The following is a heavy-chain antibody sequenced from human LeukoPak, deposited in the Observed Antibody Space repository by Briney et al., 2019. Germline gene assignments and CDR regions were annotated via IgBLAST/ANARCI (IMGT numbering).Heavy chain of an antibody. V-gene: IGHV4-30-2*01. Sequence: SQTLSLTCTVSGGSISSGGYYWSWIRQPPGKGLEWIGYIYHSGSTYYNPSLKSRVTISVDTSKNQFSLKLSSVTAADTAVYYCARCLAYQYQLRAFDIWGQGTMVTVSS. D-gene: IGHD2-2*01. CDR3: ARCLAYQYQLRAFDI. CDR1: GGSISSGGYY. CDR2: IYHSGST. J-gene: IGHJ3*02.